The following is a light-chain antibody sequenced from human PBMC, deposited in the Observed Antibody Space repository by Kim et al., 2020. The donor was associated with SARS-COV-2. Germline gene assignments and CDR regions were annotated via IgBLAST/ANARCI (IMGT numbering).Light chain of an antibody. CDR2: WAS. CDR3: QQYYDTPYT. J-gene: IGKJ2*01. V-gene: IGKV4-1*01. CDR1: QSVFYSSNNKNS. Sequence: DIVMTQSPDSLAVSLGERATINCKSSQSVFYSSNNKNSLAWYQQKPGQPPKLLIYWASTREFGVPDRFSGSGSGTDFTLTISSLQAEDVAVYYCQQYYDTPYTFGQGTNLEI.